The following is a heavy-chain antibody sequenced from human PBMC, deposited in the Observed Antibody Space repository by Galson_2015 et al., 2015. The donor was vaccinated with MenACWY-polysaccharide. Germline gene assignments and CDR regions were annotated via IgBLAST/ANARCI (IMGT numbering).Heavy chain of an antibody. D-gene: IGHD2-2*01. Sequence: SLRISCAAYGFTFSNYAMTWVRQAPGTGLEWVSSITGCGGSTYYADSVQGRFTSSRANTQNPLYLQMNSLRAEDTAVYYCAKKGCTTTSVTYNWFDPWGQGTMVTVSS. J-gene: IGHJ5*01. V-gene: IGHV3-23*01. CDR1: GFTFSNYA. CDR2: ITGCGGST. CDR3: AKKGCTTTSVTYNWFDP.